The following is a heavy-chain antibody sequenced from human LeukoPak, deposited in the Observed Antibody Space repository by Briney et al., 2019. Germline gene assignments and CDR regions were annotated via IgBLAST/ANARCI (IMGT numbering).Heavy chain of an antibody. J-gene: IGHJ4*02. CDR2: IKQDGSEK. CDR3: AREPPTNRDSSNYGN. Sequence: PGGSLRLSCVASGFTFTTYWMTWVRQAPGKGLEWVASIKQDGSEKYYVDSVKGRFTISRDNTKNSVYLQMDGLRAEDTAVYNCAREPPTNRDSSNYGNWGQGTLVTVSS. D-gene: IGHD4-11*01. V-gene: IGHV3-7*01. CDR1: GFTFTTYW.